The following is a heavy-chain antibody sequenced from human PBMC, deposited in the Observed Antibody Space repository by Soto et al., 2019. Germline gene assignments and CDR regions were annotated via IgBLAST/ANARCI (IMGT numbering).Heavy chain of an antibody. J-gene: IGHJ4*02. CDR2: ISGSGGST. Sequence: EVQLLESGGGLVQPGGSLRRSCAASGFTFSSYAMRWVRQAPVKGLEWFSAISGSGGSTYYADSVKGRFTISRDNSKNTLYLQMHSLRAEDTAVYCGARRGSGSYYDYLGQGTLVTVSS. CDR1: GFTFSSYA. CDR3: ARRGSGSYYDY. D-gene: IGHD1-26*01. V-gene: IGHV3-23*01.